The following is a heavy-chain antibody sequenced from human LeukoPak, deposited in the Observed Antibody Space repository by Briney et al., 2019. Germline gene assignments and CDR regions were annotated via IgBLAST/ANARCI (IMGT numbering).Heavy chain of an antibody. CDR1: GFTFSSYW. J-gene: IGHJ4*02. Sequence: GGSLRLSCAASGFTFSSYWMSWVRQAPGKGLEWVANIKQDGSEKYYVDSVKGRFTISRDNAKNSLYLQMNSLRAEDTAGYYCARDPGSSSRDYWGQGTLVTVSS. CDR3: ARDPGSSSRDY. V-gene: IGHV3-7*01. CDR2: IKQDGSEK. D-gene: IGHD6-6*01.